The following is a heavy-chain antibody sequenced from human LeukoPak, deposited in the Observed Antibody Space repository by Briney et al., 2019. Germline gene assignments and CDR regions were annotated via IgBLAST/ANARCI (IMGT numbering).Heavy chain of an antibody. J-gene: IGHJ4*02. CDR3: AVWLEGVCY. CDR1: GLTFTDYY. CDR2: ISHSGSTK. V-gene: IGHV3-11*01. Sequence: GGSLRLSCAASGLTFTDYYMSWIRQAPGKGLEWVSYISHSGSTKYYADSVKGRFTISRDNAKNSLYLQMNRLRTEDTAMYYCAVWLEGVCYWGQGTLVTVSS. D-gene: IGHD3-9*01.